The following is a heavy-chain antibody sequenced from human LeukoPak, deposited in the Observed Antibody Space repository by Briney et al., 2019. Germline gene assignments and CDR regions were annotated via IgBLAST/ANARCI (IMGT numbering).Heavy chain of an antibody. V-gene: IGHV3-23*01. CDR3: AKGSLGSWYFFDY. D-gene: IGHD6-13*01. Sequence: GGSLRLSCAVSGFTLSNYGMSWVRQAPGKGPEWVSTISGSGGNTYYADSVKGRFTISRDNSKNTLWLQMNSLRAEDTALYYCAKGSLGSWYFFDYWGQGTLVTVSS. CDR1: GFTLSNYG. CDR2: ISGSGGNT. J-gene: IGHJ4*02.